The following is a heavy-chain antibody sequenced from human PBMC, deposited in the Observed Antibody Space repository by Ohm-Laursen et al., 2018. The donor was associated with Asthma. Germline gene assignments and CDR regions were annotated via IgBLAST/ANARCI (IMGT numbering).Heavy chain of an antibody. CDR3: ARGRGGIQLWLSYQIDN. Sequence: SLRLSCAASGFPFNSSAMHWVRQAPGKGLEWVAVMSYDGNNKYHADSVKGRFSISRDNSKNTLFLQMNSLRPEDAAVYYCARGRGGIQLWLSYQIDNWGQGTLVTVSS. CDR2: MSYDGNNK. J-gene: IGHJ4*02. V-gene: IGHV3-30-3*01. CDR1: GFPFNSSA. D-gene: IGHD5-18*01.